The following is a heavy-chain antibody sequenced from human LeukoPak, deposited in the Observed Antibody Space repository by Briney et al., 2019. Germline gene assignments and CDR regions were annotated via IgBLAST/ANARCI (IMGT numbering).Heavy chain of an antibody. CDR3: ARAALHYYDSSGYPSFGY. CDR1: GYSFTSYG. J-gene: IGHJ4*02. V-gene: IGHV1-18*01. D-gene: IGHD3-22*01. CDR2: ISAYNGNT. Sequence: SVKVSCKASGYSFTSYGINWVRQAPGQGLEWMGWISAYNGNTNYAQKLQGRVTMTTDTSTSTAYMELRSLRSDDTAVYYCARAALHYYDSSGYPSFGYWGQGTLVTVSS.